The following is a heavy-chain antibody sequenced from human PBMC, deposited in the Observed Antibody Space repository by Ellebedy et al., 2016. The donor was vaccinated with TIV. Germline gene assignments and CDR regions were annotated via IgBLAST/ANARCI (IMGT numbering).Heavy chain of an antibody. J-gene: IGHJ4*02. CDR2: IYYSGST. CDR3: ARRGGRLLRYFDWLSAFDY. Sequence: SETLSLTCTVSGGSISSGGYYWSWIRQHPGKGLEWIGYIYYSGSTYYNPSLKSRVTISVDTSKNQFSLKLSSVTAADTAVYYCARRGGRLLRYFDWLSAFDYWGQGTLVTVSS. V-gene: IGHV4-31*03. CDR1: GGSISSGGYY. D-gene: IGHD3-9*01.